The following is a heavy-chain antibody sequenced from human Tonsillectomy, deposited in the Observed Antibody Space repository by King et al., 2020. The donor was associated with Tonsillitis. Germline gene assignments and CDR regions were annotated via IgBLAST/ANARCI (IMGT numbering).Heavy chain of an antibody. V-gene: IGHV3-9*01. CDR1: GITFNDYA. J-gene: IGHJ6*02. Sequence: VQLVESGGGLVQSGRSLRLSCAASGITFNDYAMHWVRQAPGKGLEWVSGITWNSGSIAYADSVKGRFTISRDNAKNSLYLQMNSLRTEDTALYYCAKDIGPTYYGMDVWGQGTTVTVSS. CDR2: ITWNSGSI. CDR3: AKDIGPTYYGMDV.